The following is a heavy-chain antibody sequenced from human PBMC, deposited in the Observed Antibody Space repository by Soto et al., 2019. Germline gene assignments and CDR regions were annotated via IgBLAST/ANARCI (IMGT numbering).Heavy chain of an antibody. Sequence: PXGSLRLSCAASGXTFSRYVMTWVRQAPGKGLELVSCISGSGGRTYYADSVKGRFNISRDNSKNTLYMQMNSLRAEDTAVYYCAKDGDVWGQGTTATVSS. CDR1: GXTFSRYV. CDR3: AKDGDV. CDR2: ISGSGGRT. V-gene: IGHV3-23*01. J-gene: IGHJ6*02.